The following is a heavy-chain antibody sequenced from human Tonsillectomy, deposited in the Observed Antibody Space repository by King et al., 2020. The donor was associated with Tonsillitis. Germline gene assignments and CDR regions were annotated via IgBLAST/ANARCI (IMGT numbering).Heavy chain of an antibody. CDR2: IRYDGSNK. Sequence: VQLVESGGGVVQPGGSLRLSCAASGFTFSSYGMHWVRQAPGKGLEWVAFIRYDGSNKYYADSVKGRFTISRDNSKNTLYLQMNSLRAEDTAVYYCAKELNYGRRITIFGVVTSAVDYWGQGTLVTVSS. J-gene: IGHJ4*02. V-gene: IGHV3-30*02. CDR3: AKELNYGRRITIFGVVTSAVDY. D-gene: IGHD3-3*01. CDR1: GFTFSSYG.